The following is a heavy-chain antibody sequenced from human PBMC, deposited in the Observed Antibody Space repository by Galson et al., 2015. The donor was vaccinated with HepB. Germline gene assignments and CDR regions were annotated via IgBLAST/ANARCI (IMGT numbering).Heavy chain of an antibody. J-gene: IGHJ6*02. V-gene: IGHV1-24*01. CDR3: AAGEKYQLVYYYYGMDV. Sequence: SCKVSGYTLTELSMHWVRQAPGKGLEWMGGFDPEDGETIYAQKFQGRVTMTEDTSTDTAYMELSSLRSEDTAVYYCAAGEKYQLVYYYYGMDVWGQGTLVTVSS. CDR2: FDPEDGET. CDR1: GYTLTELS. D-gene: IGHD5-24*01.